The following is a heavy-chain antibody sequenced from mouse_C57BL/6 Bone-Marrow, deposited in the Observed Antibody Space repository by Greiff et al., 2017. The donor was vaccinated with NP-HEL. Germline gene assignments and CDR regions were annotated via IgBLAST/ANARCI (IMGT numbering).Heavy chain of an antibody. Sequence: QVQLQQSGAELAKPGASVKLSCKASGYTFTSYWMHWVKQRPGQGLEWIGYINPSSGYTKYNQKFKDKATLPADKSSSTAYMQLSSLTYEDSAVYYCASNDYGSSPKYYDAMDYWGQGTSVTVSS. CDR1: GYTFTSYW. D-gene: IGHD1-1*01. CDR3: ASNDYGSSPKYYDAMDY. CDR2: INPSSGYT. V-gene: IGHV1-7*01. J-gene: IGHJ4*01.